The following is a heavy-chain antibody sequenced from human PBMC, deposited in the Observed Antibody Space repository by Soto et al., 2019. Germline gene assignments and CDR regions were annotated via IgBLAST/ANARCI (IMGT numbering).Heavy chain of an antibody. Sequence: SETLSLTCAVYGGSFSGYYWSWIRQPPGKGLEWIGEINHSGSTNYNPSLKSRVTISVDTSKNQFSLKLSSVTAADTAVYYCAREKAARFSKTNYYYYGMDVWGQGTTVTVSS. J-gene: IGHJ6*02. CDR1: GGSFSGYY. CDR2: INHSGST. D-gene: IGHD6-6*01. CDR3: AREKAARFSKTNYYYYGMDV. V-gene: IGHV4-34*01.